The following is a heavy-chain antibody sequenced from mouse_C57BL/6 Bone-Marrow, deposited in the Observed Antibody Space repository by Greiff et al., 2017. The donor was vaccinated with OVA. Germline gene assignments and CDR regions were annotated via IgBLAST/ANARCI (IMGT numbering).Heavy chain of an antibody. J-gene: IGHJ1*03. CDR1: GYTFTSYW. CDR3: ARGADGYYVWDCDV. CDR2: IDPSDSYT. Sequence: QVQLQQPGAELVMPGASVKLSCKASGYTFTSYWMHWVKQRPGQGLEWIGEIDPSDSYTNYNQKFKGKSTLTVDKSSSTAYMQLSSLTSEDSAVYYCARGADGYYVWDCDVWGTGTTVTVSS. D-gene: IGHD2-3*01. V-gene: IGHV1-69*01.